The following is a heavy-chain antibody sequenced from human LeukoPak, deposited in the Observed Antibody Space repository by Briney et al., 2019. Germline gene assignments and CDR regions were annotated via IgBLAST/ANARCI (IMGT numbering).Heavy chain of an antibody. CDR3: ARYEEQDDAFDI. CDR2: IYYSGST. V-gene: IGHV4-59*08. J-gene: IGHJ3*02. CDR1: GGSISSYY. Sequence: ETLSLTCTVSGGSISSYYWSLIRQPPGKGLEWIGYIYYSGSTNYNPSLKSRVTISVDTSKNQFSLKLSSVTAADTAVYYCARYEEQDDAFDIWGQGTMVTVSS. D-gene: IGHD1-26*01.